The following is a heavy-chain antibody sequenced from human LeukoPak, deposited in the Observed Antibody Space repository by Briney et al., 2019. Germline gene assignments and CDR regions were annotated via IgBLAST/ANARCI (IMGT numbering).Heavy chain of an antibody. V-gene: IGHV1-69*01. CDR3: ARSDYGDYHLTAPVAFDI. Sequence: GSSVKVSCKASGGTFSSYAISRVRQAPGQGLEWMGGIIPIFGTANYAQKFQGRVTITADESTSTAYMELSSLRSEDTAVYYCARSDYGDYHLTAPVAFDIWGQGTMVTVSS. J-gene: IGHJ3*02. CDR2: IIPIFGTA. CDR1: GGTFSSYA. D-gene: IGHD4-17*01.